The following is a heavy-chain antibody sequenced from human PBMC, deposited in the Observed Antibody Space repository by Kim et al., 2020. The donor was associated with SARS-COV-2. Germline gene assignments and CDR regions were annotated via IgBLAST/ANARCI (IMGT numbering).Heavy chain of an antibody. D-gene: IGHD5-18*01. Sequence: GGSLRLSCTASGFTFGDYAMSWFRQAPGKGLEWVGFIRSKAYGGTTEYAASVKGRFTISRDDSKSIAYLQMNSLKTEDTAVYYCTRDEGDTAMVKSYYYGMDVWGQGTTVTVSS. J-gene: IGHJ6*02. CDR3: TRDEGDTAMVKSYYYGMDV. CDR1: GFTFGDYA. CDR2: IRSKAYGGTT. V-gene: IGHV3-49*03.